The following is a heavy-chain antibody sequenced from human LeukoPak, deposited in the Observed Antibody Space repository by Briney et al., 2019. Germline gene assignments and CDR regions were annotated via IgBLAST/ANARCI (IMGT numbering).Heavy chain of an antibody. CDR3: ARGYSRQDV. CDR2: INPNSGST. Sequence: ASVKASCKASGYTFTGYYMHWVRQAPGQGLEWMGWINPNSGSTNYAQKFQGRVTMTRDTSISTAYMELSRLRSDDTAVYYCARGYSRQDVWGQGTTVTVSS. D-gene: IGHD6-13*01. V-gene: IGHV1-2*02. J-gene: IGHJ6*02. CDR1: GYTFTGYY.